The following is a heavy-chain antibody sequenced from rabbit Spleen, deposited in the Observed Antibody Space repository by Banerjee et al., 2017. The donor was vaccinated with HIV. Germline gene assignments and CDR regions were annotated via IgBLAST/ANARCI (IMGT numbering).Heavy chain of an antibody. CDR3: ARDGDDDMGDFDL. V-gene: IGHV1S45*01. D-gene: IGHD2-1*01. Sequence: GQLVESGGGLVQPEGSLTLTCTASGFSFSGSYWICWVRQAPGKGLEWVACIGIAGGSPGYASWAKGRFTISKTSSTTVTLQMTSLTGADTATYFCARDGDDDMGDFDLWGPGTLVT. CDR2: IGIAGGSP. J-gene: IGHJ4*01. CDR1: GFSFSGSYW.